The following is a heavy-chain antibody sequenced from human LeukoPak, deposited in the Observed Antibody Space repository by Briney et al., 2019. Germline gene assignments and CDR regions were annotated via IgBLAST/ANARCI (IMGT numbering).Heavy chain of an antibody. CDR2: INPSGGST. CDR3: ARDSAMTPRYYYNYGMDV. V-gene: IGHV1-46*01. D-gene: IGHD2-2*01. Sequence: GASVKVSCKASGYTFTSYYMHWVRQAPGQGLEWMGIINPSGGSTSYAQKFQGRVTMTRDMSTSTVYMELSSLRSEDTAVYYCARDSAMTPRYYYNYGMDVWGQGTTVTVSS. J-gene: IGHJ6*02. CDR1: GYTFTSYY.